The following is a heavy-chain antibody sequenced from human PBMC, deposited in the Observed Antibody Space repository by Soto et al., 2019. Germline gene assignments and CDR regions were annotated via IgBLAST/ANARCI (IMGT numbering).Heavy chain of an antibody. J-gene: IGHJ6*02. Sequence: QVQLVQSGAEVKKPGASVKVSCKASGYTFTSYYMHWVRQAPGQGLEWMGIINPSGGSTSYAQKFQGRVTMTRDTSTSTVYMELSSLRSEDTAVYYCASRAPFYCSSTSCYEVPTPYGMDVWGQGTTVTVSS. D-gene: IGHD2-2*01. CDR1: GYTFTSYY. V-gene: IGHV1-46*01. CDR2: INPSGGST. CDR3: ASRAPFYCSSTSCYEVPTPYGMDV.